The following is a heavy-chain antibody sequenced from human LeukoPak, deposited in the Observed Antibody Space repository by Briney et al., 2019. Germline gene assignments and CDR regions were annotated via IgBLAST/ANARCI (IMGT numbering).Heavy chain of an antibody. CDR3: ARDFGGIGYCSSTSCFPLDY. CDR1: GFPFSSHW. Sequence: GGSLRLSCAASGFPFSSHWLSWFRQSPGKGLEWVAHIKQDGSEKYYVDSVKGRFTISRDNAKNSLYLQVNSLRAEDTAVYYCARDFGGIGYCSSTSCFPLDYWGQGTLVTVSS. CDR2: IKQDGSEK. J-gene: IGHJ4*02. D-gene: IGHD2-2*01. V-gene: IGHV3-7*01.